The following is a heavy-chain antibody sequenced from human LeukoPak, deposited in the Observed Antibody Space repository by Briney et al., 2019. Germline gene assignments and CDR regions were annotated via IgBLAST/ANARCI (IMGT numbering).Heavy chain of an antibody. V-gene: IGHV3-66*01. CDR2: IYSGGST. D-gene: IGHD2-15*01. CDR3: ARDSDVHCSGGRCTNFDY. Sequence: GGSLRLSCAASGFTVSSNYMSWVRQAPGKGLEWVSFIYSGGSTHYSDSVKGRFTISRDNSKNTLYLQMNSLRAEDTAVYYCARDSDVHCSGGRCTNFDYWGQGILVTVSS. CDR1: GFTVSSNY. J-gene: IGHJ4*02.